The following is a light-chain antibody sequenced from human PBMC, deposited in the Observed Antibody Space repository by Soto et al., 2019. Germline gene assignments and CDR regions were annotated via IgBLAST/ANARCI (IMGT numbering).Light chain of an antibody. J-gene: IGKJ1*01. V-gene: IGKV3-20*01. Sequence: EIVLTQSPGTLSLSPGERATLSCRASQSVRNSYLAWYQQKSGQAPRLLIYGASITATGIPDRFSGSGSGTDFTLTISRLEPEDFAVYYCQQYGSSPRTFGQGTKVEIK. CDR2: GAS. CDR1: QSVRNSY. CDR3: QQYGSSPRT.